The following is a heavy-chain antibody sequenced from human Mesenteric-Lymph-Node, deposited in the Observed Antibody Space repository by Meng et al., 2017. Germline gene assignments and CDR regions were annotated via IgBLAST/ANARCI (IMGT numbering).Heavy chain of an antibody. CDR2: ISYDESNK. CDR1: GFTFSSYA. J-gene: IGHJ4*02. V-gene: IGHV3-30*01. D-gene: IGHD6-19*01. Sequence: GESLKISCAASGFTFSSYAMHWVRQAPGKGLEWVAVISYDESNKDYADSVKGRFTISRDNSKNTLYLQMNSQRAEDTAVYYCARDRQVAGLSFYYWGQGTLVTVSS. CDR3: ARDRQVAGLSFYY.